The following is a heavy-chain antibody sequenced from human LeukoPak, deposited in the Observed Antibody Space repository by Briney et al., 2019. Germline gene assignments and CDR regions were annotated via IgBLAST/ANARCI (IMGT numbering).Heavy chain of an antibody. Sequence: PGGSLRLSCAASGFTFSSYGMHWVRQAPGKGLEWVANIKQDGSEKYYVDSVKGRFTISRDNAKNSLYLQMNSLRAEDTAVYYCAREVDTGDAFDIWGQGTMVTVSS. D-gene: IGHD7-27*01. V-gene: IGHV3-7*01. CDR1: GFTFSSYG. J-gene: IGHJ3*02. CDR2: IKQDGSEK. CDR3: AREVDTGDAFDI.